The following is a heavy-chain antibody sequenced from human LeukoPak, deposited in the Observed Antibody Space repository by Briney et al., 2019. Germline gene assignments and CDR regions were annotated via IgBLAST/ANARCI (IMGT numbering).Heavy chain of an antibody. CDR2: INHSGST. J-gene: IGHJ4*02. CDR3: ASRQGYSYGPRDY. D-gene: IGHD5-18*01. CDR1: GGSFRGYY. V-gene: IGHV4-34*01. Sequence: PSETLSLTCAVYGGSFRGYYWIGIRHPPGKGLEGLGEINHSGSTNYNPTLKSLVTISVDTSKNQFSLKLSSATAADTAVSYCASRQGYSYGPRDYWGPRTLVTVSS.